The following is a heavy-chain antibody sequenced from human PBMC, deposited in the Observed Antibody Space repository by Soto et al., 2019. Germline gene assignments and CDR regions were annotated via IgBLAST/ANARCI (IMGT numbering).Heavy chain of an antibody. CDR1: GFTFSSYA. D-gene: IGHD3-22*01. CDR2: ISGSGGST. CDR3: AKRVYLGYYDSSGYLAPFDY. Sequence: GGSLRLSCAASGFTFSSYAMSWVRQAPGKGLEWVSAISGSGGSTYYADSVKGRFTISRDNSKNTLYLQMNSLRAEDTAVYYCAKRVYLGYYDSSGYLAPFDYWGQGTLVTVSS. J-gene: IGHJ4*02. V-gene: IGHV3-23*01.